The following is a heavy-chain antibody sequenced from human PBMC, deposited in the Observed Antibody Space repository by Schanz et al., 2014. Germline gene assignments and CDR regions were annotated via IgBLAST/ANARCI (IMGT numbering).Heavy chain of an antibody. D-gene: IGHD3-10*01. J-gene: IGHJ5*02. CDR3: VRQLLWFGESGVDT. V-gene: IGHV4-39*01. CDR2: IYNSGSA. Sequence: QVQLQESGPGLVKPSETLSLTCTVSGVSIRRSTYYWGWIRQPPGKGLEWVASIYNSGSAYYGPSLKSRVTIPVETSKNQFSLRLNSVTASDTAVYYCVRQLLWFGESGVDTWGQGTLVVVSS. CDR1: GVSIRRSTYY.